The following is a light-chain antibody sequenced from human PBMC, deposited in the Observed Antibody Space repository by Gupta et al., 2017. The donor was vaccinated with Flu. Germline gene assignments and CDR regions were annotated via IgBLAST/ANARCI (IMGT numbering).Light chain of an antibody. J-gene: IGKJ4*01. CDR3: QQYDDVPFT. Sequence: SLGERATINCKSSQSVLYDSTEKDYLSWYQQKPGQPPKLLISWATTRESGVPDRFSASGSGTDFTLTIASLQAEDVAVYYCQQYDDVPFTFGWETKVEIK. CDR2: WAT. CDR1: QSVLYDSTEKDY. V-gene: IGKV4-1*01.